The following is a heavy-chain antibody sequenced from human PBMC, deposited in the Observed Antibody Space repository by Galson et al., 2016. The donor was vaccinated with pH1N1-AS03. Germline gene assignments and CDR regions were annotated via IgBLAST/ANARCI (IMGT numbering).Heavy chain of an antibody. Sequence: SLRLSCAASGFTFGSFAMSWVRQAPGKGLEWVSAIGGSGNNTYYGDSVKGRLTISRDNSKNMLYLQMNSLRAEDTAVYYCAKDKGLGGGSCYQYWGQGTLVTVSS. V-gene: IGHV3-23*01. CDR2: IGGSGNNT. CDR3: AKDKGLGGGSCYQY. D-gene: IGHD2-15*01. CDR1: GFTFGSFA. J-gene: IGHJ4*02.